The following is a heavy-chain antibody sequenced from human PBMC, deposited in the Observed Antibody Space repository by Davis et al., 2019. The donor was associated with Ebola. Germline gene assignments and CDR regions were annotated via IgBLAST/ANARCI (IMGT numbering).Heavy chain of an antibody. Sequence: SVKVSCKASGGTFNSNNIAWVRQAPEQGLEWMGRIIPILGIANYAQRLQGRVTITADTSTHTAYMELSRLRSDDTAMYYCTRGKWFDPWGQGTLVAVSS. J-gene: IGHJ5*02. V-gene: IGHV1-69*02. CDR3: TRGKWFDP. CDR2: IIPILGIA. CDR1: GGTFNSNN.